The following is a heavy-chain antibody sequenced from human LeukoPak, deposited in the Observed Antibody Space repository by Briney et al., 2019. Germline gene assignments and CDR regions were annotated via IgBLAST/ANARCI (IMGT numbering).Heavy chain of an antibody. CDR1: GFTFSSSA. V-gene: IGHV3-23*01. CDR2: ITGNGATT. CDR3: AKERRRVDTAMVRSYYFEN. Sequence: GGSLRLSCAASGFTFSSSAMSWVRQTPGKGLEWVSSITGNGATTYYSDSVKGRFTTSRDNSKNTLSLQMNSLRAEDTAVYFCAKERRRVDTAMVRSYYFENWGQGTLVTVSS. J-gene: IGHJ4*02. D-gene: IGHD5-18*01.